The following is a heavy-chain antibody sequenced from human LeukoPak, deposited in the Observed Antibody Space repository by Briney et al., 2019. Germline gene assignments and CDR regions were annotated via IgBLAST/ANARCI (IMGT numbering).Heavy chain of an antibody. CDR3: AKVYGGNSYAFDI. CDR2: ISGSGGST. D-gene: IGHD4-23*01. V-gene: IGHV3-23*01. CDR1: GFTFSSYA. Sequence: GGSLRLSCAASGFTFSSYAMSWVRPAPGKGLEWISAISGSGGSTYYADSVKGRLTISRDNSKNTLYLQMNSLRAEDTAVYYCAKVYGGNSYAFDIWGQGTMVTVSS. J-gene: IGHJ3*02.